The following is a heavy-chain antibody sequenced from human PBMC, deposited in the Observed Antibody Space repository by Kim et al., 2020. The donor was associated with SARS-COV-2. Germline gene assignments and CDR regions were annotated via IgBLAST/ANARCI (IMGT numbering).Heavy chain of an antibody. CDR2: ISAYNGNT. V-gene: IGHV1-18*01. CDR3: ARDRFGIRFSYMDV. Sequence: ASVKVSCKASAYTFTSCGISWVRQAPGQGLEWMGWISAYNGNTNYAQKLQGRVTMTTDTSTSTAYMELRSLRSDDTAVYYCARDRFGIRFSYMDVWGKGTTVTVSS. CDR1: AYTFTSCG. J-gene: IGHJ6*03. D-gene: IGHD3-3*01.